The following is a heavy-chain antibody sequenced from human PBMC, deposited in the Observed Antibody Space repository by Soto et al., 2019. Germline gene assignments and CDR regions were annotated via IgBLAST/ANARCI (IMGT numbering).Heavy chain of an antibody. Sequence: ASVKVSSKASGYTFTRYYMHWVRQAPGQGLEWMGIINPSGGSTSYAQKFQGRVTMTRDTSTSTVYMELSSLRSEDTAVYYCARDIWRQLRSDYGGQGAMVTVSS. CDR2: INPSGGST. CDR1: GYTFTRYY. D-gene: IGHD1-1*01. V-gene: IGHV1-46*01. CDR3: ARDIWRQLRSDY. J-gene: IGHJ4*02.